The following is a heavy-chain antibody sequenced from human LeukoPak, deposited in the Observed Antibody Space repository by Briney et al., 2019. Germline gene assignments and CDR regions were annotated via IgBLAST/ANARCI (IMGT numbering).Heavy chain of an antibody. J-gene: IGHJ5*01. CDR3: ARAPSYSSNWYDY. V-gene: IGHV1-69*05. CDR1: GGTFRSYA. CDR2: IIPIFGTA. Sequence: ASVKVFCKASGGTFRSYAISWVRQAPGQGLEWMGRIIPIFGTAKYAQKFQGRVTITTDESTSTAYVELSSLTSEDTAVYYCARAPSYSSNWYDYWGRGTLVTVAS. D-gene: IGHD6-19*01.